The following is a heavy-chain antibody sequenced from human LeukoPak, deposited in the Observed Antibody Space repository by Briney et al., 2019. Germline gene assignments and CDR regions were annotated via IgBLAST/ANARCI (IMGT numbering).Heavy chain of an antibody. D-gene: IGHD3-22*01. CDR1: GYRFNAYW. J-gene: IGHJ3*01. V-gene: IGHV5-51*01. CDR3: ARPNITSYYNSRGYDAFDV. CDR2: IYPDDSDT. Sequence: GESLKISCKGSGYRFNAYWIAWVRQMPGKGLEWMGIIYPDDSDTRYSPSFQGQVTISADKSVRTAYLQWSSLKASDTAMYYCARPNITSYYNSRGYDAFDVWGQGTMVTVSS.